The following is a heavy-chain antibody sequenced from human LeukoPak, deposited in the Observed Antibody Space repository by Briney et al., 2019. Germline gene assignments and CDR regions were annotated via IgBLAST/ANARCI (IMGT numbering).Heavy chain of an antibody. CDR3: ARKAASDY. Sequence: GGSLRLSCAASGFIFTSYDFNWVRQAPGTGLEWVSYISSSGSSIYCADSVKGRFTISRDNAKKSLYLQMNSLRGEDTAVYYCARKAASDYWGQGTLVTVSS. CDR2: ISSSGSSI. CDR1: GFIFTSYD. D-gene: IGHD6-13*01. V-gene: IGHV3-48*03. J-gene: IGHJ4*02.